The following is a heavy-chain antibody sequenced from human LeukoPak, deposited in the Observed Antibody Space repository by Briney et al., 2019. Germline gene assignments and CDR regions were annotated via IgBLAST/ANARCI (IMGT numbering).Heavy chain of an antibody. J-gene: IGHJ5*02. V-gene: IGHV4-59*01. CDR3: ARAPGSGYCSGGSCYGWFDP. CDR1: GGSISSYY. CDR2: IYYSGST. Sequence: PSETLSLTCTVSGGSISSYYWSWIRQPPGKGLEWIGYIYYSGSTNYNPSLRSRVTISVDTSKNQFSLKLSPVTAADTAVYYCARAPGSGYCSGGSCYGWFDPWGQGTLVTVSS. D-gene: IGHD2-15*01.